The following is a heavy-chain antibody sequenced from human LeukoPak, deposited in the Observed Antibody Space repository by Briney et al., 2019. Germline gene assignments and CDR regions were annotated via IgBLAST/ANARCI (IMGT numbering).Heavy chain of an antibody. CDR1: GFTGISNY. CDR3: ERAERGQWYIDY. CDR2: SYSGGST. D-gene: IGHD6-19*01. J-gene: IGHJ4*02. V-gene: IGHV3-66*01. Sequence: GGSLILSCAASGFTGISNYMSWVRQAPGEGLEGVSVSYSGGSTYYADSVKGRFTISIDNSKNTLYLQMNSLRVEDTALYYCERAERGQWYIDYWGQGTLVTVSS.